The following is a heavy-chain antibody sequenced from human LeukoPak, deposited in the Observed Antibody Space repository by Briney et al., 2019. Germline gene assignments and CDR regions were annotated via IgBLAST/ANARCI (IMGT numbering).Heavy chain of an antibody. V-gene: IGHV1-2*04. CDR2: INPNSGGT. CDR1: GYTFTGYY. D-gene: IGHD4-11*01. CDR3: ARDQQFNWFDP. J-gene: IGHJ5*02. Sequence: ASVKVSCKASGYTFTGYYMHWVRQAPGQGLEWMGWINPNSGGTNYAQKFQGWVTMTRDTSISTAYMKLSRLRSDDTAVYYCARDQQFNWFDPWGQGTLVTVSS.